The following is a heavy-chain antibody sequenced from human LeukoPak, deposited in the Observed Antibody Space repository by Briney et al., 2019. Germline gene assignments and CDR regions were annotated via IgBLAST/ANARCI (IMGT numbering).Heavy chain of an antibody. CDR1: GYTFTSYY. V-gene: IGHV1-46*01. J-gene: IGHJ6*02. Sequence: ASVKVSCKASGYTFTSYYMHWVRQAPGQGLEWMGIINPSGGSTSYAQKFQGRVTITADESTSTAYMELSSLRSEDTAVYYCARAADIVVVPAAPSYYYYYGMDVWGQGTTVTVSS. CDR2: INPSGGST. D-gene: IGHD2-2*01. CDR3: ARAADIVVVPAAPSYYYYYGMDV.